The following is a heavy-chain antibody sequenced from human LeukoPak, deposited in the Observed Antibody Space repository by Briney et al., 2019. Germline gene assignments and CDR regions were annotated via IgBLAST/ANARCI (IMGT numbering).Heavy chain of an antibody. Sequence: PGGSLRLSCAASGFTFSAYSMNWVRQAPGKGLEWVSSISSSSSYIYYADSVKGRLTTSRDNAKNSLYLQMNSLRAEDTAVYYCATEGYYYGFDIWGQGTMVTVSS. CDR3: ATEGYYYGFDI. CDR1: GFTFSAYS. D-gene: IGHD3-10*01. J-gene: IGHJ3*02. V-gene: IGHV3-21*04. CDR2: ISSSSSYI.